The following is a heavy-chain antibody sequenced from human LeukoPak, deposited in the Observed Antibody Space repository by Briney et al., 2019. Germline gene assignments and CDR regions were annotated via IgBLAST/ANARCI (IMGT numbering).Heavy chain of an antibody. D-gene: IGHD3-10*01. CDR2: IYHSGST. V-gene: IGHV4-4*02. J-gene: IGHJ4*02. CDR1: GGSISSSNW. Sequence: SETLSLTCAVSGGSISSSNWWSWVRQPPGKGLEWIGEIYHSGSTNYNPSLKSRVTISVDKSKNQFSLKLSSVTAADTAVYYCARVSGYYGSGTDYWGQGTLVTVSS. CDR3: ARVSGYYGSGTDY.